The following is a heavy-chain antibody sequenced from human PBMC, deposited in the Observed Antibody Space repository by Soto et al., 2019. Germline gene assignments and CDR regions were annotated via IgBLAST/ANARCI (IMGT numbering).Heavy chain of an antibody. CDR3: ASDPCSGGSCYSGSGWFDP. CDR1: GGSISSYY. V-gene: IGHV4-4*07. J-gene: IGHJ5*02. CDR2: IYTSGST. Sequence: SETLSLTCTVSGGSISSYYWSWIRQPAGKGLEWIGRIYTSGSTNYNPSLKSRVTMSVDTSKNQFSLKLSSVTAADTAVYYCASDPCSGGSCYSGSGWFDPWRQGTLVTVSS. D-gene: IGHD2-15*01.